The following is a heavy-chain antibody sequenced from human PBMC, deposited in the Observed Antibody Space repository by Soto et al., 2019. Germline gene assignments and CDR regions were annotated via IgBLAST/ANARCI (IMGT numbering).Heavy chain of an antibody. Sequence: QVQLVESGGGVVQPGKSLRLSCAASGFPFRGYALHWVRQAPGKGLEWVAVISYVENKTYYADSVKGRFTISRDNAQNTVFLQMNSLRVEDTAVFYCARGFDFWSGFLDHWGQGALVIVSS. J-gene: IGHJ4*02. CDR2: ISYVENKT. V-gene: IGHV3-30-3*01. CDR3: ARGFDFWSGFLDH. CDR1: GFPFRGYA. D-gene: IGHD3-3*01.